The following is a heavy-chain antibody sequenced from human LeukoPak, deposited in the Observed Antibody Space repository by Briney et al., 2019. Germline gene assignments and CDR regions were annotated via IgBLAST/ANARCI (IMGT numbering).Heavy chain of an antibody. J-gene: IGHJ5*02. CDR1: GYTFTSYY. CDR3: ARDGEYQLPSYNWFDP. D-gene: IGHD2-2*01. CDR2: INPSGGST. V-gene: IGHV1-46*01. Sequence: GASVKVSCKASGYTFTSYYMHWVRQAPGQGLEWMGIINPSGGSTSYAQKFQGRVTMTRDTSTSTVYMELSSLRSEDTAVYYCARDGEYQLPSYNWFDPWGQGTLVTVSS.